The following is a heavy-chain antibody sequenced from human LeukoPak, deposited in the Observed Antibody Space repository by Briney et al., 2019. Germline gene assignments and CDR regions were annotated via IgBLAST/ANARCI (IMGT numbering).Heavy chain of an antibody. J-gene: IGHJ4*02. Sequence: PGGSLRLSCGASGFTFSNHGMLWVRQAPGKGLDWVAFIRYDGNNKLYADSVKGRFTISRDNSKNTLYLHINSLRAEDTAVYYCVKDNPLDYWGQGTLVIVSS. D-gene: IGHD1-14*01. CDR1: GFTFSNHG. CDR3: VKDNPLDY. CDR2: IRYDGNNK. V-gene: IGHV3-30*02.